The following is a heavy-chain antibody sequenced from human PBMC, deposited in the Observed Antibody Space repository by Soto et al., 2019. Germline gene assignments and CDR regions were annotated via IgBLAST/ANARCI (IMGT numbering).Heavy chain of an antibody. J-gene: IGHJ6*03. CDR1: GYTFTSYD. CDR2: MNPNSGNT. CDR3: ARFRADYYYYYMDV. Sequence: GASVKVSCKASGYTFTSYDINWVRQATGQGLEWKGWMNPNSGNTGYAQKFQGRVTMTRNTSISTAYMELSSLRSEDTAVYYCARFRADYYYYYMDVWGKGTTVTVSS. V-gene: IGHV1-8*01.